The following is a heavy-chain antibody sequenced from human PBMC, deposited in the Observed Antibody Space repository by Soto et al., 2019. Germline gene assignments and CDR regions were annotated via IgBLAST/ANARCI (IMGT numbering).Heavy chain of an antibody. J-gene: IGHJ5*02. CDR1: GGIFGSFS. CDR2: IIPMTGTP. Sequence: QVQLVQSGAEVKTPGSSVEVSCKASGGIFGSFSITWVRQVPGHGLEWMGGIIPMTGTPNYAEKFQGRFTLTADASTRTAYLVLSSLNSEDTAVYYCSRGPIFPGATSWLDPWGEGTVVIVSS. V-gene: IGHV1-69*01. CDR3: SRGPIFPGATSWLDP. D-gene: IGHD2-21*01.